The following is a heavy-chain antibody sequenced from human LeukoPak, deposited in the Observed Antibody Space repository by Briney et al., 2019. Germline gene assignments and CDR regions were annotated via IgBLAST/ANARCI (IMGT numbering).Heavy chain of an antibody. J-gene: IGHJ5*02. CDR2: INHSGST. CDR1: GGPFSGYY. D-gene: IGHD6-19*01. CDR3: AREYPNSGATYSSGWYNP. V-gene: IGHV4-34*01. Sequence: PSETLSLTCAVYGGPFSGYYWSWIRQPPGKGLEWIGEINHSGSTNYNPSLKSRVTISVDTSKNQFSLKLSSVTAADTAVYYCAREYPNSGATYSSGWYNPWGQGTLVTVSS.